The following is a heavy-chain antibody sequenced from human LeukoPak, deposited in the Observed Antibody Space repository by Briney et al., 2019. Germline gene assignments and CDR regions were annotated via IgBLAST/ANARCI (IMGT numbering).Heavy chain of an antibody. CDR3: AKDLGSSSFGLDY. J-gene: IGHJ4*02. CDR2: ISGSGGST. Sequence: GGSLRLSCAASGFTFSSYAMSWVRQAPGKGLEWVSAISGSGGSTYYADSVKGRFTISRDNPKNTLYLQMNSLRAEDTAVYYCAKDLGSSSFGLDYWGQGTLVTVSS. D-gene: IGHD6-6*01. V-gene: IGHV3-23*01. CDR1: GFTFSSYA.